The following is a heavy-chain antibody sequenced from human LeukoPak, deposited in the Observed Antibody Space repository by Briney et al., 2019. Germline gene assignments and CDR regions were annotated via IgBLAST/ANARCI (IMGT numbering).Heavy chain of an antibody. CDR2: IYHSGST. CDR3: ARHRRGPDRRLRYFDWLSTPGFDY. Sequence: SETLSLTCTVSGYSISSGYYWGWIRQPPGKGLEWIGEIYHSGSTNYNPSLKSRVTISVDKSKTQFSLKLSSVTAADTAVYYCARHRRGPDRRLRYFDWLSTPGFDYWGQGTLVTVSS. J-gene: IGHJ4*02. CDR1: GYSISSGYY. V-gene: IGHV4-38-2*02. D-gene: IGHD3-9*01.